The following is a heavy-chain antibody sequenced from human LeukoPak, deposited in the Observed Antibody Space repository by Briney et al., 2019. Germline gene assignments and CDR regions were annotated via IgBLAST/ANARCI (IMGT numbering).Heavy chain of an antibody. Sequence: SQTLSLTCTVSGGSISSGGYYWSWIRQPPGKGLEWIGYIYHSGSTYYNPSPKSRVTISVDRSKNQFSLKLSSVTAADTAVYYCARGMPVSRFLEWPYWFDPWGQGTLVTVSS. CDR3: ARGMPVSRFLEWPYWFDP. D-gene: IGHD3-3*01. V-gene: IGHV4-30-2*01. J-gene: IGHJ5*02. CDR1: GGSISSGGYY. CDR2: IYHSGST.